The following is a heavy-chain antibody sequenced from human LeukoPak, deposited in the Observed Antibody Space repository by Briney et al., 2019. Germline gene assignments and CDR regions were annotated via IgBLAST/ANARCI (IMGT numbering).Heavy chain of an antibody. J-gene: IGHJ4*02. V-gene: IGHV3-7*02. D-gene: IGHD6-13*01. CDR1: GFTFTDYW. Sequence: GGSLRHSCAASGFTFTDYWMSWVRQAPGKGLEWVANIKQDGNEKYYVNSVKGRFTISRDNAKNSLFLQMNSLRAEDTAVYYCATSAAGLDHWGQGTLVTVSS. CDR2: IKQDGNEK. CDR3: ATSAAGLDH.